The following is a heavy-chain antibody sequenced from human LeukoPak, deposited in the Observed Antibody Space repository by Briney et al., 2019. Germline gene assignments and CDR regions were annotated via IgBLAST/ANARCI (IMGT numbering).Heavy chain of an antibody. CDR2: LHTSGST. J-gene: IGHJ4*02. D-gene: IGHD4-17*01. CDR3: ARDFGYGDYLFGD. V-gene: IGHV4-4*07. Sequence: SETLSLTCTVSGGSISSYYWSWIRQPAGEGLEWIGRLHTSGSTHYNPSLKSRVTMSVDTSKNQFSLKLSSVTAADTAVYYCARDFGYGDYLFGDWGQGTLVTVSS. CDR1: GGSISSYY.